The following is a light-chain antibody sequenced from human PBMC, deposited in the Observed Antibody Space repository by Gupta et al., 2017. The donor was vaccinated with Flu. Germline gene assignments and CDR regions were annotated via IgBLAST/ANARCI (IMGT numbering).Light chain of an antibody. CDR2: EVT. J-gene: IGLJ2*01. V-gene: IGLV2-14*03. CDR3: SSYTSSSHVV. Sequence: QSALTQPASVSGSPGQSIIISCSGTSSDVGGYRYVSWYPQYPGKAPKLLIYEVTNRPSGVSNRFSGSKSDNTASLTISGLQAEDEGHYYCSSYTSSSHVVFGGGTKVTV. CDR1: SSDVGGYRY.